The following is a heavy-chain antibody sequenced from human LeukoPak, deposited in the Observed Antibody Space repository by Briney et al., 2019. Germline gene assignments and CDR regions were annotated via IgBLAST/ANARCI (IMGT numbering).Heavy chain of an antibody. Sequence: PSETQSLTCTVSGGSISSSSYYWGWIRQPPGKGLEWIGYIYYSGSTNYNPSLKSRVTISVDTSKNQFSLKLSSVTAADTAVYYCARAGRTSVGPRNDYWGQGTLVTVSS. CDR1: GGSISSSSYY. D-gene: IGHD1-26*01. CDR3: ARAGRTSVGPRNDY. CDR2: IYYSGST. V-gene: IGHV4-61*05. J-gene: IGHJ4*02.